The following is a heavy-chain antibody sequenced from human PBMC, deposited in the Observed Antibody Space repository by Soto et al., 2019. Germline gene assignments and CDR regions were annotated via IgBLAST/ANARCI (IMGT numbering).Heavy chain of an antibody. Sequence: GASVKVSCKASGYTFTSYAMHWVRQAPGQRLEWMGWINAGNGNTKYSRKFQGRVTITRDTSASTAYMELSSLRSEDTAVYYCASPRGGDLYYYYGMDVWGQGTTVTVSS. CDR1: GYTFTSYA. J-gene: IGHJ6*02. CDR2: INAGNGNT. D-gene: IGHD2-21*02. CDR3: ASPRGGDLYYYYGMDV. V-gene: IGHV1-3*01.